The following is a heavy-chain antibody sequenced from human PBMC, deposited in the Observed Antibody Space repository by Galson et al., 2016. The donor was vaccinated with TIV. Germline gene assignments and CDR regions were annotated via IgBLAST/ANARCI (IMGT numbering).Heavy chain of an antibody. Sequence: SVKVSCKASGYTFIRYGIGWVRQAPGQGLEWMGWISTFNDNTKYAQKFQGRVTMTTDTSTSTVSMELRSLRSDDTAVYYCARDRLDIVAVPPGIKLGFWGQGTLVTVSS. CDR3: ARDRLDIVAVPPGIKLGF. CDR1: GYTFIRYG. J-gene: IGHJ4*02. CDR2: ISTFNDNT. V-gene: IGHV1-18*01. D-gene: IGHD2-2*03.